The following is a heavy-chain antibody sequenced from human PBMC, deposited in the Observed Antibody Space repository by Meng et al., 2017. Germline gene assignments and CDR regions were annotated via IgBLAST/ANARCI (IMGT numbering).Heavy chain of an antibody. CDR2: IYYSGST. Sequence: LQVSGPVLVTPAEALSLTCTFSGCCNNSYYWSWNRQPPGKGLEWIGYIYYSGSTNYNPSLKSRVTISVDTSKNQFSLKLSSVTAADTAVYYCARDRGYCSGGSCYSGFDYWGQGTLVTVSS. CDR1: GCCNNSYY. CDR3: ARDRGYCSGGSCYSGFDY. D-gene: IGHD2-15*01. J-gene: IGHJ4*02. V-gene: IGHV4-59*01.